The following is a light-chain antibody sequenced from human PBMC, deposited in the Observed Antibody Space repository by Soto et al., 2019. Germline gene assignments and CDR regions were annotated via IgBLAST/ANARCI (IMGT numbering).Light chain of an antibody. CDR1: QSVSSN. CDR3: QQYNNWPYT. J-gene: IGKJ2*01. V-gene: IGKV3-15*01. Sequence: EIVMTQSPATLSVSPGERATLSCRASQSVSSNFAWYQQKPGQATRLLIYGASTRATGIPARFSGSGSGTEFTLTISSLQSEDFAVYYCQQYNNWPYTFGQGTQLEIK. CDR2: GAS.